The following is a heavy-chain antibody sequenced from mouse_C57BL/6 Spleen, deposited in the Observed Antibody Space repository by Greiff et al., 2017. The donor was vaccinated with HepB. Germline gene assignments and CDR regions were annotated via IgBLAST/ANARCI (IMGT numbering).Heavy chain of an antibody. V-gene: IGHV1-7*01. CDR3: AEGEAMDY. CDR2: INPSSGYT. CDR1: GYTFTSYW. Sequence: VNVVESGAELAKPGASVKLSCKASGYTFTSYWMHWVKQRPGQGLEWIGYINPSSGYTKYNQKFKDKATLTADKSSSTAYMQLSSLTYEDSAVYYCAEGEAMDYWGQGTSVTVSS. J-gene: IGHJ4*01.